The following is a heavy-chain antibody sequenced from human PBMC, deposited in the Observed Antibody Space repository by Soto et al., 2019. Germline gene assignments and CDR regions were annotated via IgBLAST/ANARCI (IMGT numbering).Heavy chain of an antibody. CDR3: SADQPHTAIGWPG. Sequence: SVKVSCKASGFDFGSFVIQFLLQTRGRGLEWIGWIVVASGRTNYARQFQGRVAFSRDMSSTTAYMDLYDLKSDDTAVYFCSADQPHTAIGWPGWGKGTTVTVSS. CDR2: IVVASGRT. D-gene: IGHD2-15*01. V-gene: IGHV1-58*02. J-gene: IGHJ6*03. CDR1: GFDFGSFV.